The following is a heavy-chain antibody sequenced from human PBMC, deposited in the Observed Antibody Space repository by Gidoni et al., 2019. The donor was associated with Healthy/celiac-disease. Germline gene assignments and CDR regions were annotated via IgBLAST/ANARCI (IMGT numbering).Heavy chain of an antibody. V-gene: IGHV3-21*01. D-gene: IGHD3-3*01. CDR2: ISSSSSYI. CDR3: ARGYYYFWSGYSGYYYYYMDV. CDR1: GFPFRSYS. J-gene: IGHJ6*03. Sequence: EVQLVESGGGLVKPGGYLRLSCAASGFPFRSYSMNWVRQAPGTGLEWVSSISSSSSYIYYADSVKGRFTISRDNAKNSLYLQMNSLRAEDTAVYYCARGYYYFWSGYSGYYYYYMDVWGKVTTVTVSS.